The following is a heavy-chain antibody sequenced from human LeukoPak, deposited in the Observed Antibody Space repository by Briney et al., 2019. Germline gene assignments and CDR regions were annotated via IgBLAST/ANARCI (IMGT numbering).Heavy chain of an antibody. CDR3: AGLSGYDPYYFDY. CDR1: GYTFTSYG. CDR2: ISAYNGNT. Sequence: ASVKVSCKASGYTFTSYGISWVRQAPGQGLEWMGWISAYNGNTNYAQKLQGRVTMTTDTSTSTAYMELSRLTSDDTAVYYCAGLSGYDPYYFDYWGQGTLVAVSS. J-gene: IGHJ4*02. V-gene: IGHV1-18*01. D-gene: IGHD5-12*01.